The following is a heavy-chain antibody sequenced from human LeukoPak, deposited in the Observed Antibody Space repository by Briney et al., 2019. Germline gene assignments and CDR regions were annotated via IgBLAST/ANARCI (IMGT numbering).Heavy chain of an antibody. D-gene: IGHD3-10*01. CDR2: IYSGGST. J-gene: IGHJ4*02. V-gene: IGHV3-53*01. CDR1: GFTVSSNY. CDR3: ARDGFGELNNDY. Sequence: GGSLRLSCAASGFTVSSNYMSWVRQAPGKGLEWVSVIYSGGSTYYADSVEGRFTISRDNSKNTLYPQMNSLRAEDTAVYYCARDGFGELNNDYWGQGTLVTVSS.